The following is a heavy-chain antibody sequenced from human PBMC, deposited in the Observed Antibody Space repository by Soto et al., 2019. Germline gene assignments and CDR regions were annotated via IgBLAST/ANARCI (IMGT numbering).Heavy chain of an antibody. CDR1: GGSISSSNW. Sequence: QVQLQESGPGLVKPSGTLSLTCAVSGGSISSSNWWSWVRQPPGKGLEWIGEIYHSGSTNYNPSLKSRVTISADKSKNQFSLKLSSVTAADTAVYYGASVPYYYDSSGYSLGYWGQGTLVTVSS. V-gene: IGHV4-4*02. CDR2: IYHSGST. CDR3: ASVPYYYDSSGYSLGY. J-gene: IGHJ4*02. D-gene: IGHD3-22*01.